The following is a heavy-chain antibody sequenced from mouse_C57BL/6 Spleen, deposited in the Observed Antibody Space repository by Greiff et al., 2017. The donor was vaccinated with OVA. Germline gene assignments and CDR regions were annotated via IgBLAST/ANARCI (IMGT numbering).Heavy chain of an antibody. CDR1: GYTFTSYW. CDR2: IYPGSGST. CDR3: ARRPELSHLTGAMDY. Sequence: QVQLQQPGAELVKPGASVKMSCKASGYTFTSYWITWVKQRPGQGLEWIGDIYPGSGSTNYNEKFKSKATLTVDTSSSTAYMQLSSLTSEDSAVYYCARRPELSHLTGAMDYWGQGTSVTVSS. J-gene: IGHJ4*01. D-gene: IGHD3-3*01. V-gene: IGHV1-55*01.